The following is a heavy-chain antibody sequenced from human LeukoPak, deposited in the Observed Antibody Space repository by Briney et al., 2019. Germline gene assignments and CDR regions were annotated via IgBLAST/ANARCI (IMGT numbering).Heavy chain of an antibody. CDR3: AKSSAARQGTAFDY. V-gene: IGHV3-23*01. J-gene: IGHJ4*02. Sequence: GPTLVISVEANSVTFTNYAIICVRQAPGKGLEWVSAISVSGVSTYYADSVKGRFTISRDNSKNTLYLQMISLRAEDTAVYYCAKSSAARQGTAFDYWGQGTLVTVSS. CDR2: ISVSGVST. D-gene: IGHD6-13*01. CDR1: SVTFTNYA.